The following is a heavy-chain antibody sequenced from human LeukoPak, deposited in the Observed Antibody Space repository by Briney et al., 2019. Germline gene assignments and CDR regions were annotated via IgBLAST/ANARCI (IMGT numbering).Heavy chain of an antibody. J-gene: IGHJ4*02. CDR1: GYSFTSYW. CDR3: ARRVIGTTDY. D-gene: IGHD1-7*01. CDR2: IYPGDSDT. V-gene: IGHV5-51*01. Sequence: GAPLKISCKGSGYSFTSYWIGWGRQMPGKGLEWMGIIYPGDSDTRYTPSFQGQVTISADKSISTAYLQWSSLKASDTAMYYCARRVIGTTDYWGQGTLVTVSS.